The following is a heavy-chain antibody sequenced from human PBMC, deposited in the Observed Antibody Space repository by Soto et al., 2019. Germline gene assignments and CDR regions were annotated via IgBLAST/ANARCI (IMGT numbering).Heavy chain of an antibody. CDR2: IFYNGNS. Sequence: SETLSLTCLVSGGSISDYYWNWFRQPPGKGLEWIGYIFYNGNSRYNPSLSSRVTISVDTSKNQFSLKLSSVAAADTAVYYCARRGASHIFGGSAFDIWGQGTMVTVSS. J-gene: IGHJ3*02. CDR1: GGSISDYY. D-gene: IGHD3-16*01. CDR3: ARRGASHIFGGSAFDI. V-gene: IGHV4-59*01.